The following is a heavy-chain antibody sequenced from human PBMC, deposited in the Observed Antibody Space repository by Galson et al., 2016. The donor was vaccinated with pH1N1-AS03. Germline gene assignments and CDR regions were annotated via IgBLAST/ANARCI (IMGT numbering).Heavy chain of an antibody. CDR2: ISESGSGT. CDR1: GFTFSDNH. J-gene: IGHJ4*02. V-gene: IGHV3-11*04. CDR3: TRYARGPSF. Sequence: SLRLSCAASGFTFSDNHMSWIRQAPGRGLEYIGYISESGSGTVYRDSVKGRFTISRDNAKHSLYLQMNSLRAEDTAVYYCTRYARGPSFGGQGTLVTVSS.